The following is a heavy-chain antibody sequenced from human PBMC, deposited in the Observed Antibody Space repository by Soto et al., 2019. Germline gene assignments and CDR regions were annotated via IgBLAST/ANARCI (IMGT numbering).Heavy chain of an antibody. V-gene: IGHV3-9*01. CDR2: ISWSGGHI. J-gene: IGHJ5*02. Sequence: EVQLVESGGGLVQPGRSLRLSCAAAGFTFDDYAMYWVRQAPGRGLEWVSAISWSGGHIAYADSVKGRFTISRDNAKSFLYLQMNSLIVEDSALYYCAKGGSATLITTAGTDNRFDPWGQGTLVTVSS. CDR1: GFTFDDYA. CDR3: AKGGSATLITTAGTDNRFDP. D-gene: IGHD6-13*01.